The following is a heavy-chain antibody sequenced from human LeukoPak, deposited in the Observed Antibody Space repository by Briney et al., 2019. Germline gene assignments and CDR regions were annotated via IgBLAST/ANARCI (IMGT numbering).Heavy chain of an antibody. Sequence: GGSLRLSSAASGFTFSSYWMHWVRQAPGKGPVWVSRVDVHGQGTAYADSVKGRFTISRDNAKNTLSLQMNSLSAEDTAVYYCARSNYDSTTFYYHLDLWGQGTLVTVSS. CDR3: ARSNYDSTTFYYHLDL. J-gene: IGHJ5*02. D-gene: IGHD2/OR15-2a*01. CDR1: GFTFSSYW. V-gene: IGHV3-74*01. CDR2: VDVHGQGT.